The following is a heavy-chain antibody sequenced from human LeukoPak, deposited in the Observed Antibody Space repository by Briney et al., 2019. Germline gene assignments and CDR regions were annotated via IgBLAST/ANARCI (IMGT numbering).Heavy chain of an antibody. J-gene: IGHJ4*02. D-gene: IGHD3-10*01. V-gene: IGHV4-4*07. CDR2: INSNGAA. CDR1: ATSLSRFH. Sequence: SETLSLTFTVSATSLSRFHWTWFRQPAGKRPEWIGLINSNGAATLNPSLRGRVAMSVDLVKNKLFLKVASVTAADTAIYYCARKDGDYWGQGTLVTVSS. CDR3: ARKDGDY.